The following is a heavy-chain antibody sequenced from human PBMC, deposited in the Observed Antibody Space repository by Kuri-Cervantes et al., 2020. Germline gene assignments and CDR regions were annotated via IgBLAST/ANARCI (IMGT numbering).Heavy chain of an antibody. D-gene: IGHD3-10*01. CDR1: GFTFSSYW. CDR2: IKQDGSEK. V-gene: IGHV3-7*01. Sequence: GESLKISCAASGFTFSSYWMSWVRQAPGKGLEWVANIKQDGSEKYYVDSVKGRFTISRDNAKNSLYLQMNSLRAEDTAVYYCARRVLKRITMVRNTNWFDPWGQGTLVTVSS. CDR3: ARRVLKRITMVRNTNWFDP. J-gene: IGHJ5*02.